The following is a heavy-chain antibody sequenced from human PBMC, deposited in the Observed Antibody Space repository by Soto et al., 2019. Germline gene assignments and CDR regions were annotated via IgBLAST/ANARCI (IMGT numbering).Heavy chain of an antibody. J-gene: IGHJ3*02. CDR3: ARPFSGTVRGAFDI. Sequence: QVQLVQSGAEVKKPGASVKVSCKSSGYTFTNYGISWVRQAPGQGLEWMGWISAYNGNTNNAQKFQGRVTMTTDTPTITAYLEPRSLISDATAVYYGARPFSGTVRGAFDIWGQGTMVTVSS. CDR1: GYTFTNYG. CDR2: ISAYNGNT. V-gene: IGHV1-18*01. D-gene: IGHD1-26*01.